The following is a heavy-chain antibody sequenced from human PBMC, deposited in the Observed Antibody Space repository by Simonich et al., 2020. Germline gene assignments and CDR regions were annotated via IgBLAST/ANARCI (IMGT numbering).Heavy chain of an antibody. Sequence: QVQLVQSGAEVKKPGASVKVSCKASGYTFTGYYMHWVRQAPGQGLEWMGWINPNSGGTNYAQKIPGRVTMTRDASISTAYMELSRLRSDDTAVYYCASSKLATIDYWGQGTLVTVSS. D-gene: IGHD5-12*01. V-gene: IGHV1-2*02. J-gene: IGHJ4*02. CDR1: GYTFTGYY. CDR3: ASSKLATIDY. CDR2: INPNSGGT.